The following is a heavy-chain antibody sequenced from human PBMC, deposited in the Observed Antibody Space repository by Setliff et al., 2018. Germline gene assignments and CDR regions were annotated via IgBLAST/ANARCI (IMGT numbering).Heavy chain of an antibody. Sequence: GGSLRLSCAASGFTFTNYWVNWVRQAPGKGLEWVANIKQDESEKHYVGSVKGRFTISRDNARNSVYLQMNSLRAEDAAVYYCATSDWYAAFDHWGQGTLVTVSS. J-gene: IGHJ4*02. CDR2: IKQDESEK. CDR1: GFTFTNYW. V-gene: IGHV3-7*01. D-gene: IGHD6-19*01. CDR3: ATSDWYAAFDH.